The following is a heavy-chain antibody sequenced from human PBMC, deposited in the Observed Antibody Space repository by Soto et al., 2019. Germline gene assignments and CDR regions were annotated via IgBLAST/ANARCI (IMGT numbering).Heavy chain of an antibody. D-gene: IGHD6-19*01. CDR1: GYIFTNYG. V-gene: IGHV1-18*04. Sequence: ASVKVSCKASGYIFTNYGISGVREAPGQGLEWMGWISAYNGNTDYAQKLQGRVTMATDTSTSTAYMELRSLRSDDTAVYYCARDRLVSSGWYILGDYNWFDPWGQGTQVTVSS. J-gene: IGHJ5*02. CDR3: ARDRLVSSGWYILGDYNWFDP. CDR2: ISAYNGNT.